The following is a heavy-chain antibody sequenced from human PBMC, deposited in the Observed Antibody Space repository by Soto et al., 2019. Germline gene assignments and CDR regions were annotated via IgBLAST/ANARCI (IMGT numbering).Heavy chain of an antibody. CDR3: ARGRWGDY. D-gene: IGHD3-16*01. J-gene: IGHJ4*02. V-gene: IGHV1-18*01. CDR2: ISAHNDNT. Sequence: QVHLVQSGAEVKKPGASVKVSCKASGYTFTSYGITWVRQAPGQGLEWMGWISAHNDNTDYAQKLQGRVIVTRDTSTSPAYMELRSLISDVAAGYYCARGRWGDYWGQGALVTVSS. CDR1: GYTFTSYG.